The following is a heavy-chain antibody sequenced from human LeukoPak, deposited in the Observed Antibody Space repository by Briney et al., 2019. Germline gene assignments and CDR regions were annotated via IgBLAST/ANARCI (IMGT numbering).Heavy chain of an antibody. CDR1: GFTFSSYG. J-gene: IGHJ3*02. CDR2: IRYDGSNK. D-gene: IGHD3-10*01. V-gene: IGHV3-30*02. Sequence: PGGSLRLSCAASGFTFSSYGMHWVRQAPGKGLEWLAFIRYDGSNKYYADSVKGRFTISRDNAKNSLYLQMSSLRAEDTALYYCARDPWVGEYGAFDIWGQGTMVTVSS. CDR3: ARDPWVGEYGAFDI.